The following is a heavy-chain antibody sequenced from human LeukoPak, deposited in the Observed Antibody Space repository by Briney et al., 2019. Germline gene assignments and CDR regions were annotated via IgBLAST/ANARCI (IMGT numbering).Heavy chain of an antibody. D-gene: IGHD3-10*01. V-gene: IGHV1-69*01. CDR1: GGTFISYA. CDR3: AREGHDGGSYFDY. Sequence: GSSVKVSCKASGGTFISYAISWVRQAPGQGLEWMGGIIPIFGTANYAQKFQGRVTITADESTSTAYMELSSLRSEDTAVYYCAREGHDGGSYFDYWGQGTLVTVSS. J-gene: IGHJ4*02. CDR2: IIPIFGTA.